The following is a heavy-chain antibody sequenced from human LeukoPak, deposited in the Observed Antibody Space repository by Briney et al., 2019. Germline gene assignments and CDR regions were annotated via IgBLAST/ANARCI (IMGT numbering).Heavy chain of an antibody. CDR2: IYYSGST. CDR3: ARVKTMVRGVIIGFDY. Sequence: SETLSLTCSVSSGSIISNNDYWGWIRQPPGKGLEWIGYIYYSGSTNYNPSLKSRVTISVDTSKNQFSLKLSSVTAADTAVYYCARVKTMVRGVIIGFDYWGQGTLVTVSS. D-gene: IGHD3-10*01. V-gene: IGHV4-61*05. CDR1: SGSIISNNDY. J-gene: IGHJ4*02.